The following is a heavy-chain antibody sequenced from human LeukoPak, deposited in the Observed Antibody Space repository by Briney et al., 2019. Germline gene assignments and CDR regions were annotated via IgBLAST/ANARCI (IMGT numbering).Heavy chain of an antibody. CDR3: ARDHKLRYFDWLLYRDDAFDI. D-gene: IGHD3-9*01. CDR2: INPNSGGT. Sequence: VASVKVSCKASGYTFTGYYMHWVRQAPGQGLEWMGWINPNSGGTNSAQKFQGRVTMTRDTSISTAYMELSRLRSDDTAVYYCARDHKLRYFDWLLYRDDAFDIWGQGTMVTVSS. CDR1: GYTFTGYY. J-gene: IGHJ3*02. V-gene: IGHV1-2*02.